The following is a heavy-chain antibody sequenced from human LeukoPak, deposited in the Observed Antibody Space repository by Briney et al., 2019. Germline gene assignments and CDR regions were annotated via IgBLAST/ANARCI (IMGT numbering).Heavy chain of an antibody. CDR3: AKDQNYYDPGLFDP. D-gene: IGHD3-22*01. Sequence: SETLSLTCTVSGGSINYYYWSWIRQPPGRGLEWIGFIYYSGRTNSNPSLKSRVTISVDTSKNQFSLTLRSVTAADTAVYYCAKDQNYYDPGLFDPWGQGTLVTVSS. V-gene: IGHV4-59*01. CDR1: GGSINYYY. J-gene: IGHJ5*02. CDR2: IYYSGRT.